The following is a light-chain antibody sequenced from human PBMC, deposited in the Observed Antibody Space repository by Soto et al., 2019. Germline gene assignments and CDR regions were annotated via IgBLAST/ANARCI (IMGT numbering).Light chain of an antibody. J-gene: IGKJ5*01. V-gene: IGKV1-8*01. CDR1: QGISSY. CDR3: QQGYTSSIT. Sequence: AIRMTQSPSSFSASTGDRVTITCRASQGISSYLAWYQQKPGKAPKLLIYAASTLQSGVPSRSSGSGSGTDFTLTINSLQPEDFATYYCQQGYTSSITFGQGTRLEIK. CDR2: AAS.